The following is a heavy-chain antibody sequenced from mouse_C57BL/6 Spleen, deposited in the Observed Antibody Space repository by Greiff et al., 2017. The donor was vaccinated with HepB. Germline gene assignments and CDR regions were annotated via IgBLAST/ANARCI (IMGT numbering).Heavy chain of an antibody. CDR3: ARTLHGDYFDY. J-gene: IGHJ2*01. CDR1: GYTFTDYY. V-gene: IGHV1-19*01. CDR2: INPYNGGT. Sequence: EVQLQQSGPVLVKPGASVKMSCKASGYTFTDYYMNWVKQSHGKSLEWIGVINPYNGGTSYNQKFKGKATLTVDMSSSTAYMELNSLTSEDSAVYYCARTLHGDYFDYWGQGTTLTVSS.